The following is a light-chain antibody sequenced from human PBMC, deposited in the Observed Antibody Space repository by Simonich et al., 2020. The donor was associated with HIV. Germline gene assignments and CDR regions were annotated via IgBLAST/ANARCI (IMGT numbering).Light chain of an antibody. CDR3: MQGTHWPRT. Sequence: DVVMTQSPLSLPVTLGQPASISCRSSQSLVHSEGNTYLNWCQQRPGQSPRRLMYKVSNRDSGVPDRFSGSGSGTDFTLKVSRVEAEEVGVYSCMQGTHWPRTFGQGTKVEIK. V-gene: IGKV2-30*02. J-gene: IGKJ1*01. CDR1: QSLVHSEGNTY. CDR2: KVS.